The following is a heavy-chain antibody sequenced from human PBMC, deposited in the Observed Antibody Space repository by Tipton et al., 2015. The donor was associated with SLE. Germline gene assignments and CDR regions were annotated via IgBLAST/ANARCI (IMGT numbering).Heavy chain of an antibody. CDR3: AREERAFDY. V-gene: IGHV4-30-4*01. CDR2: ISYSGST. J-gene: IGHJ4*02. CDR1: GDSISSGDYS. Sequence: TLSLTCTVSGDSISSGDYSWSWIRQSPGRGLEWIGYISYSGSTLYNPSLKSRVTISVDTSKNQFSLKLSSVTAADTAVYYCAREERAFDYWGQGTLVTVSS.